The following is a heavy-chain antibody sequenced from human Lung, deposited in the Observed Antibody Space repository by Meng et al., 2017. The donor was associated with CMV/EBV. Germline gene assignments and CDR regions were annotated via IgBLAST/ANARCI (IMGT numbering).Heavy chain of an antibody. D-gene: IGHD3-10*01. Sequence: GGSLRLXCAASGFTFRDHYMSWIRQAPGKGLEWISYISVSSTVMYYADSVKGRFTISRDDAMSSLYLQMDSLRAEDSALYYCARGRGRGRGIISTGRAVWGQGTXVTISS. CDR3: ARGRGRGRGIISTGRAV. CDR2: ISVSSTVM. J-gene: IGHJ6*02. V-gene: IGHV3-11*01. CDR1: GFTFRDHY.